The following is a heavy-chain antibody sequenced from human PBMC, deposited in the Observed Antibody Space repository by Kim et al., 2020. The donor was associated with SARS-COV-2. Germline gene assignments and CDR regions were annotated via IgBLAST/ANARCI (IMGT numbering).Heavy chain of an antibody. CDR3: AKGYSR. Sequence: SETLSLTCAVYGGSFSGYSWSWIRQPPGKGLEWMGEINQSGSTNYNSSLKSGVTISVDTSKNQFSLKLSSVTAADTGVYSWAKGYSRWGQGTLVTVSS. J-gene: IGHJ4*02. CDR2: INQSGST. V-gene: IGHV4-34*01. D-gene: IGHD6-13*01. CDR1: GGSFSGYS.